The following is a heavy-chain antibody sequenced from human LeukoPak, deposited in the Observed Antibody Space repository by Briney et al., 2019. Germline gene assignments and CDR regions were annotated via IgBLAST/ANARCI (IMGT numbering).Heavy chain of an antibody. D-gene: IGHD1-1*01. V-gene: IGHV3-49*03. CDR1: GFTFREFA. J-gene: IGHJ4*02. CDR3: SREWGNGNDLRPDS. Sequence: GGSLRLSCTSSGFTFREFAVSWFRQAPGKGQEWIGFIRSSIYGGTPKAAASVKGRFIFSRDDSKGVAYLRMNSLKTDDTAVYYCSREWGNGNDLRPDSWGQGTLVTVSS. CDR2: IRSSIYGGTP.